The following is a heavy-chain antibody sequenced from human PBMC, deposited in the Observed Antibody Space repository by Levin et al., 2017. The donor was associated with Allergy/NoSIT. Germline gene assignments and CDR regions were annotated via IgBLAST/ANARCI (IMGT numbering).Heavy chain of an antibody. D-gene: IGHD3-16*01. J-gene: IGHJ4*02. CDR1: GFTFSTYA. CDR2: IWSDGSYQ. V-gene: IGHV3-33*01. Sequence: GGSLRLSCVASGFTFSTYAMHWVRQAPGKGLEWVAVIWSDGSYQYYVDSVKGRFTISRDTSKNTLYLQMNSLRAGDTAVYYCARATGIGGFLVNYWGQGTLVTVSS. CDR3: ARATGIGGFLVNY.